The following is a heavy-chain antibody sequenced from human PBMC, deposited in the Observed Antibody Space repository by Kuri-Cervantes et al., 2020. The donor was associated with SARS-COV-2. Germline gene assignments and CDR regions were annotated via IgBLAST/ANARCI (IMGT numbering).Heavy chain of an antibody. CDR2: IKQDGSEK. Sequence: GESLKISCAASGFSFSSYGMSWVRRAPGKGLEWVANIKQDGSEKYYVDSVKGRFTISRDNAKNSLYLRMNSLRAEDTAVYYCARDGTYDFWSGLSSGTSHWFDPWGQGTLVTVSS. CDR1: GFSFSSYG. J-gene: IGHJ5*02. D-gene: IGHD3-3*01. CDR3: ARDGTYDFWSGLSSGTSHWFDP. V-gene: IGHV3-7*01.